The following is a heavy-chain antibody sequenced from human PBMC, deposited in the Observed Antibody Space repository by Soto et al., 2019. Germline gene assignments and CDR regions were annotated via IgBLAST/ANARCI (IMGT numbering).Heavy chain of an antibody. J-gene: IGHJ6*02. V-gene: IGHV2-70*11. CDR3: ARTRIAAAGMYYYYYGMDV. CDR2: IDWDDDK. D-gene: IGHD6-13*01. CDR1: GFSLSTSGMC. Sequence: GSGPTLVNPTQTLTLTCTFSGFSLSTSGMCVSWIRQPPGKALEWLARIDWDDDKYYSTSLKTRLTISKDTSKNQVVLTMTNMDPVDTATYYCARTRIAAAGMYYYYYGMDVWGQGTTVTVSS.